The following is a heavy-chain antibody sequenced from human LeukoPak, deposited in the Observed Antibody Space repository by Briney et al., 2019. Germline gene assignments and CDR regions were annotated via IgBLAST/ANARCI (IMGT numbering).Heavy chain of an antibody. Sequence: GGSLRLSCAASGFTVSSNYMSWVRQAPGKGLEWVSVIYSGGSTYYADSVKGRFTISRDNSKNTLYLQMNSLRAEDTAVYYCARVADFWGGLWSWFDPWGQGTLVTVSS. CDR2: IYSGGST. J-gene: IGHJ5*02. V-gene: IGHV3-53*01. CDR3: ARVADFWGGLWSWFDP. D-gene: IGHD3-3*01. CDR1: GFTVSSNY.